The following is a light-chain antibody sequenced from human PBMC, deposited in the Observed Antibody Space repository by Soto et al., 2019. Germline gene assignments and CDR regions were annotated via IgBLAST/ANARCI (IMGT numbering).Light chain of an antibody. CDR2: EAT. J-gene: IGKJ5*01. CDR1: QGLKS. CDR3: QQANSFPIT. V-gene: IGKV1-12*01. Sequence: DIQITQSPSSLSSSVVDTVTITRRASQGLKSQACYQQKPGTPPRLLIYEATNLQSGVPPRFSGSGSGTDFTLTISSLQPEDFATYFCQQANSFPITFGQGTRLE.